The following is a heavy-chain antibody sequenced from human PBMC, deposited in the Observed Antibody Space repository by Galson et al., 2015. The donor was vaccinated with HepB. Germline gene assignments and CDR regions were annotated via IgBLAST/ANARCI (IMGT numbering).Heavy chain of an antibody. Sequence: SLRLSCAASGFTFSNAWMNWVRQAPGKGLEWIGRIKSKTDGGTTDYAAPVKGRITISRADSKNTLYMHMNSLKTEDTAVYYCTTGAAAGTLYWGLGTLVTVSS. CDR2: IKSKTDGGTT. J-gene: IGHJ4*02. D-gene: IGHD6-13*01. V-gene: IGHV3-15*07. CDR1: GFTFSNAW. CDR3: TTGAAAGTLY.